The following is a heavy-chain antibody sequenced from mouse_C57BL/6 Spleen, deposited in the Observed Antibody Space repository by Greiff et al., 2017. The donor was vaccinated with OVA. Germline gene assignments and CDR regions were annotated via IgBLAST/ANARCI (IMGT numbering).Heavy chain of an antibody. D-gene: IGHD1-1*01. CDR1: GYAFSSYW. Sequence: LQESGAELVKPGASVKISCKASGYAFSSYWMNWVKQRPGKGLEWIGQIYPGDGDTNYNGKFKGKATLTADKSSSTAYMQLSSLTSEDSAVYFCARSDYYGSSYYFDYWGQGTTLTVSS. V-gene: IGHV1-80*01. CDR2: IYPGDGDT. CDR3: ARSDYYGSSYYFDY. J-gene: IGHJ2*01.